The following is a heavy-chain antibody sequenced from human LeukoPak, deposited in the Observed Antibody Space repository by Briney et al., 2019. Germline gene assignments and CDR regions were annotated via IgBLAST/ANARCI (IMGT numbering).Heavy chain of an antibody. CDR1: GGSISSYY. J-gene: IGHJ4*02. V-gene: IGHV4-59*01. Sequence: SETLSLTCTVSGGSISSYYWSWIRQPPGEGLEWIGYTYYSGNTNYNPSLESRVTISVDTSKNQFSLKLSSVTAADTAVYYCARHYCSGDNCYYFDYWGQGALVTVSS. CDR2: TYYSGNT. D-gene: IGHD2-15*01. CDR3: ARHYCSGDNCYYFDY.